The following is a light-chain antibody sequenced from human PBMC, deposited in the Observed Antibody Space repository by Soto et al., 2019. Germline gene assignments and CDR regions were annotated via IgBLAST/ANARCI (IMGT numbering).Light chain of an antibody. CDR2: GAS. CDR1: QSVSSSY. Sequence: EIVLTQSPGTLSLSPGERATLSCRASQSVSSSYLAWYQQKPGQAPRLLIYGASSMATGIPDRFSGSGSGTDFTLTISRLEPDDFAVYYCQQYGSSPYTFGQGTKLEIK. J-gene: IGKJ2*01. CDR3: QQYGSSPYT. V-gene: IGKV3-20*01.